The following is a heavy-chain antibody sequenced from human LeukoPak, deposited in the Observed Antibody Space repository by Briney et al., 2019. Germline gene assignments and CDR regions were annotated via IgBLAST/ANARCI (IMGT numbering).Heavy chain of an antibody. CDR2: ISSSGSTI. CDR1: GFTSSDYY. D-gene: IGHD2-2*01. CDR3: ATYQLRHPIDY. V-gene: IGHV3-11*01. J-gene: IGHJ4*02. Sequence: GGSLRLSCAASGFTSSDYYMSWIRQAPGKGLEWVSYISSSGSTIYYADSVKGRFTISRDNAKNSLYLQMNSLRAEDTAVYYCATYQLRHPIDYWGQGTLVTVSS.